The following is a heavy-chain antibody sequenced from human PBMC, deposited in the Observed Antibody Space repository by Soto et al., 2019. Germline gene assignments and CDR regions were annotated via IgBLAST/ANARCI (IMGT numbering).Heavy chain of an antibody. Sequence: SGPTLVNPTQTLTLTCTFSGFSLSTSGMCVSWIRQPPGKALEWLALIDWDDDKYYSTSLKTRLTISKDTSKNQVVLTMTNMDPVDTATYYCARSRLYCSRTSCYTYYYYYGMDVCGQGTTVTVSS. CDR2: IDWDDDK. V-gene: IGHV2-70*01. CDR3: ARSRLYCSRTSCYTYYYYYGMDV. CDR1: GFSLSTSGMC. J-gene: IGHJ6*02. D-gene: IGHD2-2*02.